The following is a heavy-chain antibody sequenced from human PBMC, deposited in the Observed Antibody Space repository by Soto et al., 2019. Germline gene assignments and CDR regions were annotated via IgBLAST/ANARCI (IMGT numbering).Heavy chain of an antibody. CDR1: GGSISSYY. J-gene: IGHJ4*02. CDR2: IYYSGST. D-gene: IGHD1-26*01. V-gene: IGHV4-59*01. CDR3: ARGKWELRRGSFDY. Sequence: PSETLSLTCTVSGGSISSYYWSWIRQPPGKGLEWIGYIYYSGSTNYNPSLKSRVTISVDTSKNQFSLKLSSVTAADTAVYYCARGKWELRRGSFDYWGQGTLVTVSS.